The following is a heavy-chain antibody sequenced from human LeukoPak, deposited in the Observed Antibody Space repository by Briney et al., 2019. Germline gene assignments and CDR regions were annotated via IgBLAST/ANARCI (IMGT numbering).Heavy chain of an antibody. J-gene: IGHJ4*02. CDR3: AREPPNYYGSGSYYNATND. CDR1: GYTFTNYY. D-gene: IGHD3-10*01. CDR2: INPNGGNT. Sequence: GASVKVSCKASGYTFTNYYIHWVRQAPGQGLEWVGLINPNGGNTGYAQRFQGRVTVTPDKSTSKVYMELSSLRSEDTAVYYCAREPPNYYGSGSYYNATNDWGQGTLVTVSS. V-gene: IGHV1-46*01.